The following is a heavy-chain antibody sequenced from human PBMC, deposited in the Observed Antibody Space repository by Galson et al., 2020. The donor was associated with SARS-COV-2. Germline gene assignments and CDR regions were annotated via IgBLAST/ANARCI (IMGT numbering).Heavy chain of an antibody. CDR2: IYYSGST. V-gene: IGHV4-39*01. J-gene: IGHJ4*02. CDR3: ALRWVKGGFDY. D-gene: IGHD3-16*01. Sequence: SQTLSLTCTVSGGSISSSSYYWGWIRQPPGKGLEWIGSIYYSGSTYYNPSLKSRVTISVDTSKNQFSLKLSSVTAADTAVYYCALRWVKGGFDYWGQGTLVTVSS. CDR1: GGSISSSSYY.